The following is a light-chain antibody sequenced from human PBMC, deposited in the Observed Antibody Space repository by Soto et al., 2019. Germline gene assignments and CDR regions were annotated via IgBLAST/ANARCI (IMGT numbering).Light chain of an antibody. V-gene: IGKV3-11*01. CDR2: DAS. Sequence: EIVLTQSPATLSLSPGERATLSCRASQSIAIYLAWYQQKPGQAPRLLIYDASHRATGVPARFSGSGSGTVFSLTISRLEPEDFAVYYCQQRFGWSPITFGKGTRLHMK. J-gene: IGKJ5*01. CDR1: QSIAIY. CDR3: QQRFGWSPIT.